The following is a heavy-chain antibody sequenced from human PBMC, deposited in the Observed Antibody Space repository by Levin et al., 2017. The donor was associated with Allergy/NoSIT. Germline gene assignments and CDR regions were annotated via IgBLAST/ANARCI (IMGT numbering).Heavy chain of an antibody. CDR2: ISSSGSTI. Sequence: GGSLRLSCAASGFTFSDYYMSWIRQAPGKGLEWVSYISSSGSTIYYADSVKGRFTISRDNAKNSLYLQMNSLRAEDTAVYYCARGKSYYSSGWRRRVYFQHWGQGTLVTVSS. CDR3: ARGKSYYSSGWRRRVYFQH. CDR1: GFTFSDYY. D-gene: IGHD6-19*01. V-gene: IGHV3-11*01. J-gene: IGHJ1*01.